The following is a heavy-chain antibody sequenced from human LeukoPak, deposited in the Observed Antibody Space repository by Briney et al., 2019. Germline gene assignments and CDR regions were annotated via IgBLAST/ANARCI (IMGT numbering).Heavy chain of an antibody. V-gene: IGHV4-34*01. Sequence: SGTLSLTCSVSGGSINSYYWSWIRQSPVKGLEWIGEVSPGGYARYSPSLQSRVSISVETSDNQMSLRLRSVTAADTAMYYCARIRCGFGHNACYIHWARGTPVTVSS. CDR2: VSPGGYA. J-gene: IGHJ4*02. D-gene: IGHD2-21*01. CDR3: ARIRCGFGHNACYIH. CDR1: GGSINSYY.